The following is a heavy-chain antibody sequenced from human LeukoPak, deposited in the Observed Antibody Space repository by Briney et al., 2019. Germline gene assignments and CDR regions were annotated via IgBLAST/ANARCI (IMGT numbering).Heavy chain of an antibody. V-gene: IGHV3-30*04. D-gene: IGHD3-22*01. Sequence: GGSLRLSCAASGFTFSSYTIHWVRQAPGKGLEWVTLISHDGRNKNYADSVKGRFTISRDNSKKTLYLEVNSLRPEDTAVYYCYSMIVVTIRVINDYWGQGTLVTVSS. CDR1: GFTFSSYT. CDR3: YSMIVVTIRVINDY. CDR2: ISHDGRNK. J-gene: IGHJ4*02.